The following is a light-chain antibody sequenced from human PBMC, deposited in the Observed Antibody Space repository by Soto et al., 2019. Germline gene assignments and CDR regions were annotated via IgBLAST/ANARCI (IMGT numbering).Light chain of an antibody. J-gene: IGLJ2*01. CDR2: DVT. Sequence: QSALTQPRSVSGSLGHSVTISCSGTSYNYVSWYQHPPGKSPRLIIYDVTKRPSEVPDRFSASKSGSVVSLTISGLQADDEADYYCSSLLPSEILLFGGGTKLTVL. V-gene: IGLV2-11*01. CDR1: SYNY. CDR3: SSLLPSEILL.